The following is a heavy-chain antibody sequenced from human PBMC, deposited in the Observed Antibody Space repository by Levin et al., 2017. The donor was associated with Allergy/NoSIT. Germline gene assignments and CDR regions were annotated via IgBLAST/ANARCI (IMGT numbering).Heavy chain of an antibody. D-gene: IGHD3-10*01. J-gene: IGHJ4*02. CDR3: ERDRITMVRGVLRNYLDY. V-gene: IGHV3-66*01. Sequence: GESLKISCAASGFTVSSNYMSWVRQAPGKGLEWVSVIYSGDNTNYADSVKGRFTISTDTSKNTLYLQMNSLRAEDTAVYYCERDRITMVRGVLRNYLDYWGQGTLVTVSS. CDR1: GFTVSSNY. CDR2: IYSGDNT.